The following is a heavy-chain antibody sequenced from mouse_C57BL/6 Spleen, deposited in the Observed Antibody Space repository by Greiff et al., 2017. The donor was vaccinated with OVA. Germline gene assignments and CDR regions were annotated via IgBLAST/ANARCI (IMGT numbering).Heavy chain of an antibody. CDR2: FYPGSGSI. D-gene: IGHD3-1*01. CDR3: ARHGEPGTSGSYYAMDY. J-gene: IGHJ4*01. V-gene: IGHV1-62-2*01. Sequence: QVQLQQSGAELVKPGASVKLSCKVSGYTFTEYTIHWVKQRSGQGLEWIGWFYPGSGSIKYNEKFKDKATLTADKSSSTVYMELSRLTSEDSAVYFCARHGEPGTSGSYYAMDYWGQGTSVTVSS. CDR1: GYTFTEYT.